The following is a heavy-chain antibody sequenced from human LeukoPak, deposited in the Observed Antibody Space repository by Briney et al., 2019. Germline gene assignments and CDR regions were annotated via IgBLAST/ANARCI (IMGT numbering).Heavy chain of an antibody. J-gene: IGHJ4*02. V-gene: IGHV3-21*01. Sequence: GSLGLSCAASGFTFSSYSMNWVRQAPGKGLEWVSTIYSGSDYIYYADSVKGRFTISRDNAKNSLYLQMNSLRAEDTAIYYCARNLPVSGAYHQFDSWGQGTLVTVSS. CDR3: ARNLPVSGAYHQFDS. CDR2: IYSGSDYI. D-gene: IGHD4/OR15-4a*01. CDR1: GFTFSSYS.